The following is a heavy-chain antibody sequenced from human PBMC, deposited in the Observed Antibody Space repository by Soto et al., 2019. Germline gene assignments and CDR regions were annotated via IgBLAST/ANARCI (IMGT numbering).Heavy chain of an antibody. J-gene: IGHJ4*02. Sequence: QVQLVQSGAEVKKPGASVKVSCKASGYTFTSYAIHWVRQAPGQRLEWMGWINAGNGNTKYSQKFQGRVTITRDTSASTAYMALSSLRSEDTAQYYCARDGAVAGNSNFDYWGQGTLVTVSS. CDR1: GYTFTSYA. CDR3: ARDGAVAGNSNFDY. CDR2: INAGNGNT. V-gene: IGHV1-3*01. D-gene: IGHD6-19*01.